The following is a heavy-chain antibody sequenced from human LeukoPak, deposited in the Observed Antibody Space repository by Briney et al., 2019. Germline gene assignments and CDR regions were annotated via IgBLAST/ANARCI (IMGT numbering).Heavy chain of an antibody. Sequence: WGSLRLSCAASGFTVSSNYMSWVRQAPGKGLEWVSVIYYDGSTYYADSVKGRFTISRDNSKNTLYLQMNSLRAEDTAVYYCARVGYSYGLYYFDYWGQGTLVTVSS. V-gene: IGHV3-53*01. CDR2: IYYDGST. D-gene: IGHD5-18*01. CDR3: ARVGYSYGLYYFDY. CDR1: GFTVSSNY. J-gene: IGHJ4*02.